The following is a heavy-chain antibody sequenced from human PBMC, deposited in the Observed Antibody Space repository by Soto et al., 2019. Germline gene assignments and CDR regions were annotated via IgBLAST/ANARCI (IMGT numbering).Heavy chain of an antibody. J-gene: IGHJ4*02. D-gene: IGHD3-3*01. Sequence: QLQLQESGPVLVKPSETLSLTCTVSGGSISSSSYYWGWIRQPPGKGLEWIGSIYYSGSTYYNPSLKSRVTISVDTSKNQFSLKLSSVTAADTAVYYCAITDYDFWSGYYWDYWGQGTLVTVSS. CDR1: GGSISSSSYY. V-gene: IGHV4-39*01. CDR3: AITDYDFWSGYYWDY. CDR2: IYYSGST.